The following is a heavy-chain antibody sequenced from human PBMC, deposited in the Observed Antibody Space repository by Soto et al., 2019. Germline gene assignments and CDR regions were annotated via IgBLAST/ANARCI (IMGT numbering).Heavy chain of an antibody. CDR3: AKDLTRITMIVVVDPHGDRPGALTDY. CDR2: ISGSGGST. Sequence: GGSLRLSCAASGFTFSSYAMSWVRQAPGKGLEWVSAISGSGGSTYYADSVKGRFTTSRDNSKNTLYLQMNSLRAEDTAVYYCAKDLTRITMIVVVDPHGDRPGALTDYWGQGTLVTVSS. V-gene: IGHV3-23*01. D-gene: IGHD3-22*01. J-gene: IGHJ4*02. CDR1: GFTFSSYA.